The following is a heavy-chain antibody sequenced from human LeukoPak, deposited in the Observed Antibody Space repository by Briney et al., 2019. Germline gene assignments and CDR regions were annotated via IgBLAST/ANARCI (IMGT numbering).Heavy chain of an antibody. D-gene: IGHD2-2*01. Sequence: GGSLRLSCAASGFTFSSYAMSWVRQAPGKGLEGGSAISGSGGSTYYADSVKGRFTSSRDNSKNTLYLQMNSLRAEDTAVYYCAKGPRYCSSTSCYFFDYWGQGTLVTVSS. CDR3: AKGPRYCSSTSCYFFDY. J-gene: IGHJ4*02. CDR1: GFTFSSYA. CDR2: ISGSGGST. V-gene: IGHV3-23*01.